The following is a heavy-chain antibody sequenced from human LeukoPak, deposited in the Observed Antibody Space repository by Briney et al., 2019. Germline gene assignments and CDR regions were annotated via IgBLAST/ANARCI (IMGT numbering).Heavy chain of an antibody. CDR2: IYYSGST. J-gene: IGHJ6*02. CDR1: GGSISSYY. V-gene: IGHV4-59*01. CDR3: ARGGRVLRYFDWFSYGMDV. D-gene: IGHD3-9*01. Sequence: SETLSLTCTVSGGSISSYYWSWIRQPPGKGLEWIGYIYYSGSTNYNPSLKSRVTISVDTSKNQFSLKLSSVTAADTAVYYCARGGRVLRYFDWFSYGMDVWDQGTTVTVSS.